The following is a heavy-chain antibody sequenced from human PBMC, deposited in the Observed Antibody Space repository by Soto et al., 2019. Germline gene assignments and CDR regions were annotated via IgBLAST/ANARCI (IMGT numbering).Heavy chain of an antibody. CDR2: IDAGNGNT. V-gene: IGHV1-3*01. D-gene: IGHD6-19*01. CDR3: ARDNSGWSDY. CDR1: GYTFTRYV. J-gene: IGHJ4*02. Sequence: QVQLVQSGAEVKKSGASVKVSCKASGYTFTRYVMHWVRRAPGQRLEWMGWIDAGNGNTVYLQKFQGRVTITRDTSASTVYMELSSLRSEDTAVYYCARDNSGWSDYWGQGTLVTVSS.